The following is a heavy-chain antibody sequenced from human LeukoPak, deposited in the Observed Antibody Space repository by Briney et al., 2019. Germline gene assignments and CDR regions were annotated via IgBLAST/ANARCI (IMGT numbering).Heavy chain of an antibody. CDR2: ISSSSSYI. CDR3: ASLTVWIQLWFNRDDAFDI. D-gene: IGHD5-18*01. CDR1: GFTFSSYS. V-gene: IGHV3-21*01. J-gene: IGHJ3*02. Sequence: GGSLRLSCAASGFTFSSYSMNWVCQAPGKGLEWASSISSSSSYIYYADSVKGRFTISRDNAKNSLYLQMNSLRAEDTAVYYCASLTVWIQLWFNRDDAFDIWGQGTMVTVSS.